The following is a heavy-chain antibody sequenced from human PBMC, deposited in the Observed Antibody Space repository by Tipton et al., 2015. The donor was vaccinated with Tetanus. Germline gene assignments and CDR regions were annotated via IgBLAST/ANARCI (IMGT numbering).Heavy chain of an antibody. D-gene: IGHD7-27*01. CDR1: GGSFSGYY. V-gene: IGHV4-34*01. Sequence: TLSLTCAVYGGSFSGYYWSWIRQPPGKGLEWIGEINHSGSTNCNPSLKSRVTISVDTSKNQFSLKLSSVTAADTAVYYCARDGWGLTNWFDPWGQGTLVTVSS. CDR3: ARDGWGLTNWFDP. J-gene: IGHJ5*02. CDR2: INHSGST.